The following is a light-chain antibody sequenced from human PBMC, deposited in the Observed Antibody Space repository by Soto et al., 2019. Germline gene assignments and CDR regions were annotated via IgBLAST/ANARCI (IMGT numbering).Light chain of an antibody. CDR1: SSNIGAGYD. Sequence: QSVLTQPPSVSGAPGQRVTISCTGSSSNIGAGYDVHWYQQLPGTAPKLLIYGNSNRPSGVPDRVSGSKSATSASLAITGLQAEDEADYDCQSYDSSLSAHYVFGTGTKLTVL. V-gene: IGLV1-40*01. J-gene: IGLJ1*01. CDR2: GNS. CDR3: QSYDSSLSAHYV.